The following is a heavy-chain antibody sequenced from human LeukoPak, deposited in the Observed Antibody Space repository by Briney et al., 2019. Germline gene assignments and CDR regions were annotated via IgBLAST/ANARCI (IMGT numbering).Heavy chain of an antibody. J-gene: IGHJ5*02. V-gene: IGHV1-18*01. D-gene: IGHD4-23*01. CDR3: ARTRSSKVVTAVFANWFDP. CDR1: GYTFTSYG. Sequence: VKVSCKASGYTFTSYGISWVRQAPGQGLEWMGWISAYNGNTNYAQKLQGRVTMTTDTSTSTAYMELRSLRSDDTAVYYCARTRSSKVVTAVFANWFDPWGQGTLVTASS. CDR2: ISAYNGNT.